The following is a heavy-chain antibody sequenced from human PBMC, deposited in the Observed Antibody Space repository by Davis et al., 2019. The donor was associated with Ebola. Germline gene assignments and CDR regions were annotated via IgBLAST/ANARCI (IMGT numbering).Heavy chain of an antibody. Sequence: PSETLSLTCTVSGGSISSGDYYWSWIRQPPGKGLEWIGYIYYSGSTYYNPSLKSRVTISVDTSKNQFSLKLSSVTAADTAVYYCARGADYDFWSGLFDYWGQGTLVTVSS. CDR1: GGSISSGDYY. D-gene: IGHD3-3*01. V-gene: IGHV4-30-4*01. CDR3: ARGADYDFWSGLFDY. CDR2: IYYSGST. J-gene: IGHJ4*02.